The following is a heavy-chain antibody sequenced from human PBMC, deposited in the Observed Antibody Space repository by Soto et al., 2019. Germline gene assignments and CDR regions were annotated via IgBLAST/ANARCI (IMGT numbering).Heavy chain of an antibody. CDR2: ISSSSYI. CDR1: GFTLSSYS. J-gene: IGHJ6*02. CDR3: AREGTQYYDSSGRYYFYCMDV. D-gene: IGHD3-22*01. V-gene: IGHV3-21*01. Sequence: GGSLRLSCAASGFTLSSYSMNWVRQAPGKGLEWVSSISSSSYIHYADSVKGRFTISRDNAKNSLYLQMNSLSAEDTAVYYCAREGTQYYDSSGRYYFYCMDVWGQGTTVTVSS.